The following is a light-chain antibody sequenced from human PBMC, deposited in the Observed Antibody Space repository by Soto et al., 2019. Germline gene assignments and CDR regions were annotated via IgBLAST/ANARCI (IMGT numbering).Light chain of an antibody. CDR2: EVS. CDR1: SSDVGGYNY. CDR3: ASYAGSTDWV. V-gene: IGLV2-8*01. Sequence: QSALTQPPSASGSPGQSVTISCTGTSSDVGGYNYVSWYQHHPGKAPKLLIYEVSKRPSGVPDRFSASKSGNTASLTVSGLQAEDEADYYCASYAGSTDWVFGGGTKVTVL. J-gene: IGLJ3*02.